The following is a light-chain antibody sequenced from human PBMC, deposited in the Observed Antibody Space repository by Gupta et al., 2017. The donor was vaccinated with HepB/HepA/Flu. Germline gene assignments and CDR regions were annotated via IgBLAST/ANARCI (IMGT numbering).Light chain of an antibody. CDR2: ENN. V-gene: IGLV1-51*02. J-gene: IGLJ3*02. CDR1: SSNIGNNY. Sequence: QSVLTQPPSVSAAPGQKVTISCSGSSSNIGNNYVSWYQQPPGTAPKLLIYENNKRRSGIPGRFSGSKSGTSATLGITGLQTGDEADYYCGTWDSSLSAVVFGGGTKLTVL. CDR3: GTWDSSLSAVV.